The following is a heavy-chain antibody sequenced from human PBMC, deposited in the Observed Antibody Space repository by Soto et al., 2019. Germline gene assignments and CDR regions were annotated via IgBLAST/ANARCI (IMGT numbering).Heavy chain of an antibody. J-gene: IGHJ4*02. CDR2: ISGSSNNI. CDR3: ARSGMYYKVDY. D-gene: IGHD2-8*01. CDR1: GFTFNTYA. Sequence: GGSLRLACVASGFTFNTYAMNWVRQTPGKGLEWLSYISGSSNNIYYVDSVKGRFTISRDNAENSLYLQMNSLTVEDTALYYCARSGMYYKVDYWGLGTLVTVSS. V-gene: IGHV3-48*01.